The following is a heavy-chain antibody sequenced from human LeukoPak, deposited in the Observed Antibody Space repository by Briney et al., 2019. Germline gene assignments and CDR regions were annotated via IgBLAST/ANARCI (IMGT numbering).Heavy chain of an antibody. Sequence: PSETLSLTCTVSGGSISSYYWSWIRQPPGKGLEWIGYIYYSGGTNYNPSLKSRVTISVDTSKNQFSLKLSSVTAADTAVYYCARPMWPSSNAFDIWGQGTMVTVSS. CDR2: IYYSGGT. J-gene: IGHJ3*02. CDR1: GGSISSYY. D-gene: IGHD3-10*02. CDR3: ARPMWPSSNAFDI. V-gene: IGHV4-59*01.